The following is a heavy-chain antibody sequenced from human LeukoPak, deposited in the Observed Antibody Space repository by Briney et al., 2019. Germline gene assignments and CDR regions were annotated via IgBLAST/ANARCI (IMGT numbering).Heavy chain of an antibody. D-gene: IGHD1-26*01. Sequence: GGSLRLSCAASGFTFSSYRMNWVRQAPGEGLEWVANIKQDGSEKYYVDSVKGRFTISRDNAKNSLFLQMNSLRAEDTAVYYCARDTRTFDYWGQGTLVTVSS. CDR3: ARDTRTFDY. V-gene: IGHV3-7*01. CDR1: GFTFSSYR. J-gene: IGHJ4*02. CDR2: IKQDGSEK.